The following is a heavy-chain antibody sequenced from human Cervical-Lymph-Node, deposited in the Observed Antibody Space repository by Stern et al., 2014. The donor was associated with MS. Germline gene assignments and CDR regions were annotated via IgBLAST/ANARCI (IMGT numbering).Heavy chain of an antibody. CDR3: ARVSPRSSWNDAFDV. CDR2: VNPNSGAA. Sequence: QLVQSGAEVKNPGASVKVSCKASGYTFTTYYIYWVRQAPGQGLEWMGWVNPNSGAANYAQKFQGWVSMTRDTSISTAYMELRNLKSDDTAVYYCARVSPRSSWNDAFDVWGQGTMVTVSS. CDR1: GYTFTTYY. D-gene: IGHD6-13*01. V-gene: IGHV1-2*04. J-gene: IGHJ3*01.